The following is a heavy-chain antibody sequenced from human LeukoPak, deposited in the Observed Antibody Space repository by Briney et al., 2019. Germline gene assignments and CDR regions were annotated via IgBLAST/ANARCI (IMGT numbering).Heavy chain of an antibody. D-gene: IGHD4-23*01. Sequence: SDTPSLTCAVSGYSISSTNWWGWIRQPPGKGLEWIGYIYYSGTTHYNPSLKSRVTMSVDAPKNQFSLTLSSVTAVDTAIYYCAKSVDGGNSPFDYWGQGTLVTVSS. CDR2: IYYSGTT. V-gene: IGHV4-28*01. J-gene: IGHJ4*02. CDR1: GYSISSTNW. CDR3: AKSVDGGNSPFDY.